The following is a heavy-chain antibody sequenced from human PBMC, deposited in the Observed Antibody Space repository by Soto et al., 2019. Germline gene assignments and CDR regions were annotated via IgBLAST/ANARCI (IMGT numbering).Heavy chain of an antibody. CDR3: AKDGNWLDVYFDV. V-gene: IGHV3-23*01. Sequence: LRLSCVASGIEFSNYAMSWVRQAPGKGLEWVSISSASGRSRYHADSVKGRFTISRDNSKNTLYLHMTNLRAEDTAVYYCAKDGNWLDVYFDVWGQGTPVTVSS. D-gene: IGHD6-19*01. J-gene: IGHJ4*02. CDR2: SSASGRSR. CDR1: GIEFSNYA.